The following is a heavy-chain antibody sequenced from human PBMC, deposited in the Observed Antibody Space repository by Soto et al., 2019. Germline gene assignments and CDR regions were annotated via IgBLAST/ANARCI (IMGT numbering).Heavy chain of an antibody. Sequence: QVQLVQSGSDVKKAVSSVKVSCKASGDTCTVYTINWVRQAPGLGLEWMGRFNTILSMSNYAQKSEGRVTITADKSTNTAYMELSRLRVEDTAMYDGVTSDCSGERAFDFWCPGALFSVSS. J-gene: IGHJ4*02. CDR2: FNTILSMS. CDR3: VTSDCSGERAFDF. V-gene: IGHV1-69*02. CDR1: GDTCTVYT. D-gene: IGHD3-10*02.